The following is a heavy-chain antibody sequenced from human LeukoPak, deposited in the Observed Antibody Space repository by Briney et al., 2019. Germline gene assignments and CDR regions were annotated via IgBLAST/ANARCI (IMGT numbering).Heavy chain of an antibody. CDR2: IYTSGST. V-gene: IGHV4-4*07. Sequence: SETLSLTCTVSGGSISSYYWSWIRQPAGKGLEWIGRIYTSGSTNYNPSLKSRVTMSVDTSNNQFSLKLNSVTAADTAVYYCARDLLRGESGSWFEAFDIWGQGTMVTVSS. CDR1: GGSISSYY. J-gene: IGHJ3*02. CDR3: ARDLLRGESGSWFEAFDI. D-gene: IGHD6-13*01.